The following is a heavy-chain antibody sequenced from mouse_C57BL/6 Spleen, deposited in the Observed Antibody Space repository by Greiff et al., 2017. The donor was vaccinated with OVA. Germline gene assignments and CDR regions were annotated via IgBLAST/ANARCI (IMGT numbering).Heavy chain of an antibody. D-gene: IGHD2-3*01. J-gene: IGHJ3*01. CDR1: GFTFSDYY. Sequence: EVQLVESAGGLVQPGSSMKLSCTASGFTFSDYYMAWVRQVPEKGLEWVANINYDGSSTYYLDSLKSRFIISRDNAKNILYLQMSSLKSEDTATYYCARGFYDGYYGFAYWGQGTLVTVSA. V-gene: IGHV5-16*01. CDR3: ARGFYDGYYGFAY. CDR2: INYDGSST.